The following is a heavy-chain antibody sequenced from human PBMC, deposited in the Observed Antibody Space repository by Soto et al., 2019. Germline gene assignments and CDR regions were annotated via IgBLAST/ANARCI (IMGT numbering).Heavy chain of an antibody. D-gene: IGHD3-3*01. Sequence: SSETLSLTCAVSGGSISSGGYSWSWIRQPPGKGLEWIGYIYHSGSTYYNPSLKSRVTISVDRSKNQFSLKLSSVTAADTAVYYCARSDYDFWSGTANYYGMDVWGQGTTVTVSS. CDR2: IYHSGST. CDR1: GGSISSGGYS. J-gene: IGHJ6*02. V-gene: IGHV4-30-2*01. CDR3: ARSDYDFWSGTANYYGMDV.